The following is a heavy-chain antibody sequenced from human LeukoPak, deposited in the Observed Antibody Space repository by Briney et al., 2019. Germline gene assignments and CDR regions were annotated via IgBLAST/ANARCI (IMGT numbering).Heavy chain of an antibody. D-gene: IGHD1-14*01. CDR3: ANKPAGFDP. Sequence: GGSLRLSCAASGFTFSSSAMGWVRQAPGKGLEWVSSITGSRDYTYYADSVKGRFTISRDNSKNTLYLQMNSLRAEDTAVYYCANKPAGFDPWGQGTLVTVSS. CDR2: ITGSRDYT. J-gene: IGHJ5*02. V-gene: IGHV3-23*01. CDR1: GFTFSSSA.